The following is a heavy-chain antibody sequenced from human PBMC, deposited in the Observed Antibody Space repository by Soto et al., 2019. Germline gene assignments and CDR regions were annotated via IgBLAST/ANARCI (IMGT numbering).Heavy chain of an antibody. CDR1: GFTFSSYG. D-gene: IGHD2-15*01. Sequence: GSLILSCAASGFTFSSYGMHWVRQAPGKGLEWVAVIWYDGSNKYYADSVKGRFTISRDNSKNTLYLQMNSLRAEDTAVYYWARGRRGRTDNSFDSCGQGSLV. CDR3: ARGRRGRTDNSFDS. J-gene: IGHJ4*02. CDR2: IWYDGSNK. V-gene: IGHV3-33*01.